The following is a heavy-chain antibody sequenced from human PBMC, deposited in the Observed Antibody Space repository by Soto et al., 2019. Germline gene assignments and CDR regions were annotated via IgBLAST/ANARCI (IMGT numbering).Heavy chain of an antibody. V-gene: IGHV4-31*03. Sequence: QVQLQESGPGLVKPSQTLSLTCTVSGGSISNVDSYWNWIRQHPVKGLAWIGYIHYSGTTLYNPSLKSRITISVDTSNNQFSLNLSSVTAADTAMYYCARTTQGFDFWGQGTLVTVSS. CDR1: GGSISNVDSY. CDR2: IHYSGTT. D-gene: IGHD4-17*01. J-gene: IGHJ4*02. CDR3: ARTTQGFDF.